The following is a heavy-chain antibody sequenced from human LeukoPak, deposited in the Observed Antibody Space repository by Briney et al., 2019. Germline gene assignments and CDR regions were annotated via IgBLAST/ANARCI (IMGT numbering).Heavy chain of an antibody. V-gene: IGHV3-74*01. CDR1: GFTFSSYW. Sequence: PGGSLRLSCAASGFTFSSYWMHWVRQAPGKGLVWVSRINSDGSSTSYADSVKGRFTIFRDNAKNTLYLQMNSLRAEDTAVYYCARVIAAAGKLDYWGQGTLVTVSS. CDR2: INSDGSST. J-gene: IGHJ4*02. CDR3: ARVIAAAGKLDY. D-gene: IGHD6-13*01.